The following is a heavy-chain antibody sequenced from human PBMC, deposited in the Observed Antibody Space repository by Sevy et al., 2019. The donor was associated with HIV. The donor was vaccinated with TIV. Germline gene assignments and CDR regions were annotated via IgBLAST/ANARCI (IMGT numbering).Heavy chain of an antibody. Sequence: GSLRLSCAASGFTFSSYSMNWVRQAPGKGLEWVSYISSSSSTIYYADSVKGRFTISRDNAKNSLYLQMNSLRDEDTAVYYCATQDRYSGIRGAFDIWGQGTMVTVSS. CDR1: GFTFSSYS. CDR3: ATQDRYSGIRGAFDI. CDR2: ISSSSSTI. J-gene: IGHJ3*02. D-gene: IGHD1-26*01. V-gene: IGHV3-48*02.